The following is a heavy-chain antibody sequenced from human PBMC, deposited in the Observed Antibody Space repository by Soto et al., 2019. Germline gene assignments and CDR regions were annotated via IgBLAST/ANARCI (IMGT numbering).Heavy chain of an antibody. CDR2: INPNSGGT. CDR1: GYTFTGYY. V-gene: IGHV1-2*02. Sequence: ASVKVSCKASGYTFTGYYMHWVRQAPGQGLEWMGWINPNSGGTNYAQKFQGRVTMTTDTSTSTAYMELRSLRSEDTAVYYCASWEYNWFDPWAQGNLVTVSS. D-gene: IGHD1-26*01. CDR3: ASWEYNWFDP. J-gene: IGHJ5*02.